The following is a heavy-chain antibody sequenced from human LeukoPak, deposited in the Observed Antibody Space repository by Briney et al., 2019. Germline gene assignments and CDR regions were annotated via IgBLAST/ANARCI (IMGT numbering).Heavy chain of an antibody. CDR1: GFTFSSYS. D-gene: IGHD2-8*01. CDR3: ARDLVNGLLDY. Sequence: PGGSLRLSCAASGFTFSSYSMNWVRQAPGKGLEWVSSISSSSSYIYYEDSVKGRFTISRDNAKNSLYLQMNSLRAEDTAVYYCARDLVNGLLDYWGQGTLVTVSS. CDR2: ISSSSSYI. J-gene: IGHJ4*02. V-gene: IGHV3-21*01.